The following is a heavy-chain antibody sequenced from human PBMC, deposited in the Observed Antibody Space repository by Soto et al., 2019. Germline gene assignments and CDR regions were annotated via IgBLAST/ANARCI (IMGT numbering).Heavy chain of an antibody. V-gene: IGHV3-53*01. CDR2: IYGGGST. D-gene: IGHD6-19*01. CDR3: ARTTRGYSSGWSTLDY. J-gene: IGHJ4*02. CDR1: GFTVSSNY. Sequence: GGSLRLSCAASGFTVSSNYMSWVRQAPGKGLEWVSVIYGGGSTYYADSVKGRFTISRDNSKNTLYLQMNSLRAEDTAVYYCARTTRGYSSGWSTLDYWGQGTLVTVSS.